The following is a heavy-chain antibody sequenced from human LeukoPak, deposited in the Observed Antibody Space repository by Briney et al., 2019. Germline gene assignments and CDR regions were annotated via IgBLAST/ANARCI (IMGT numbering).Heavy chain of an antibody. V-gene: IGHV3-48*01. CDR1: GFTFSSYS. CDR2: ITSSSSTI. J-gene: IGHJ4*02. Sequence: GGSLRLSCAASGFTFSSYSMNWVRQAPGKGLEWISYITSSSSTIYYADSVKGRFTVSRDNAKNSLYLQLSSLRAEDTAVYYCERQSGPYYGCLDYWGQGTLVTVSS. CDR3: ERQSGPYYGCLDY. D-gene: IGHD1-26*01.